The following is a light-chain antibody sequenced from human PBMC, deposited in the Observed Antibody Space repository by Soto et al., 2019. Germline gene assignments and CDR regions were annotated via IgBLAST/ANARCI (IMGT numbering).Light chain of an antibody. V-gene: IGKV1-9*01. Sequence: IHFTPSQSSLPASVGDRVTITCRASQGITTYLAWYQQKPGKAPKLLIYAASALQSGVPSRFSGSGSGTDFTLTISSLQPEDFATYYCLQINSYPYTLGQGTKVDTK. CDR3: LQINSYPYT. CDR1: QGITTY. J-gene: IGKJ2*01. CDR2: AAS.